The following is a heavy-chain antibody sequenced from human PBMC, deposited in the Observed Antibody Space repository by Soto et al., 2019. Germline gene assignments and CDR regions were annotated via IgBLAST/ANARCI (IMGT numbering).Heavy chain of an antibody. CDR1: GFTFRSFT. V-gene: IGHV3-21*01. D-gene: IGHD6-13*01. CDR3: TRDASRDSSARCWIDP. Sequence: GGSLRLSCAASGFTFRSFTMNWVRQAPGKGLEWVSTISSNSAYIYYTDALRGRFTISRDNAKNSLHLQMNSLRAEDTAVYYCTRDASRDSSARCWIDPWGPGTLVTVSS. CDR2: ISSNSAYI. J-gene: IGHJ5*02.